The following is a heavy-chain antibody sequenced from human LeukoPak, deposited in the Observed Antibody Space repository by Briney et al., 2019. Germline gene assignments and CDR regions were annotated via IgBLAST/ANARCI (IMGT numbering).Heavy chain of an antibody. CDR3: ARRGDTAMGDYYYMDV. D-gene: IGHD5-18*01. Sequence: GESLEISCKGSAYSFTSYWIGWVRQMPGKGLEWMGIIYPGDSDTRYSPSFQGQVTISAYKSISTPYLPWSSLKASDTAMYYCARRGDTAMGDYYYMDVWGKGTTVTVSS. J-gene: IGHJ6*03. CDR1: AYSFTSYW. V-gene: IGHV5-51*01. CDR2: IYPGDSDT.